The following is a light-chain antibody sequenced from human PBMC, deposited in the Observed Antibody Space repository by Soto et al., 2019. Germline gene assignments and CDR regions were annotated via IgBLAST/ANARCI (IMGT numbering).Light chain of an antibody. Sequence: QTVVTQEPSFSVSPGGTVTLTCGLSSGSVYTSYYPSWYQQTPGQAPRTLIYSTNTRSSGVPDRFSGSILGNKAALTITGAQADDESDYYCVLYMGSGPWVFGGGTKVTVL. CDR1: SGSVYTSYY. CDR3: VLYMGSGPWV. CDR2: STN. V-gene: IGLV8-61*01. J-gene: IGLJ3*02.